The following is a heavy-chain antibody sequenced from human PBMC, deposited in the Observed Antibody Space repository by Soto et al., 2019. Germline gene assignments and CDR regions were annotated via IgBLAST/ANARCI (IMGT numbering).Heavy chain of an antibody. J-gene: IGHJ4*02. CDR3: AKAAEAGYDSSGLYFDY. D-gene: IGHD3-22*01. CDR2: IFYSGTT. Sequence: SETLSLTCTASGGSISSGDYYWSWMRQHPGKGLEWIGYIFYSGTTYYNPSLKSRVTMSVDTSKNTLYLQMNSLRAEDTAVYYCAKAAEAGYDSSGLYFDYWGQGTLVTVS. CDR1: GGSISSGDYY. V-gene: IGHV4-31*03.